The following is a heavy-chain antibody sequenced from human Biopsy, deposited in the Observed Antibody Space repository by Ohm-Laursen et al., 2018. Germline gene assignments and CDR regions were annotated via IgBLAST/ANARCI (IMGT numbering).Heavy chain of an antibody. CDR2: MNPVSGNS. CDR1: GYTFTSYD. J-gene: IGHJ5*02. CDR3: GRAVRNQLLTDP. V-gene: IGHV1-8*01. D-gene: IGHD1-7*01. Sequence: GASVKVSCKASGYTFTSYDITWVRQASGQGPEWIGWMNPVSGNSNFGQKFRGRVTVTSDTSISTGYMELRGLTSDDTATYYCGRAVRNQLLTDPWGQGTLVTVTS.